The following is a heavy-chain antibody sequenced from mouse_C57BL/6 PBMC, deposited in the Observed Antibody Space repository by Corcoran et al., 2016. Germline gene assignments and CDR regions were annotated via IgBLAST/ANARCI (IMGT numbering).Heavy chain of an antibody. CDR3: ARSWGLYYDYDERYFDV. Sequence: EVQLQQSGPELVTPGASVKISCKASGYTFTDYYMNWVKQSHGKSLEWIGDINPNNGGTSYNQKFKGKATLTVDKSSSTAYMELRSLTSEDSAVYYCARSWGLYYDYDERYFDVWGTGTTVTVSS. CDR1: GYTFTDYY. V-gene: IGHV1-26*01. J-gene: IGHJ1*03. D-gene: IGHD2-4*01. CDR2: INPNNGGT.